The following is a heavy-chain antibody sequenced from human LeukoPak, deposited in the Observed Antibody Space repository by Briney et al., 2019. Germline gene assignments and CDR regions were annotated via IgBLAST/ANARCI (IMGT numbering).Heavy chain of an antibody. CDR3: AKGLGYYSDY. V-gene: IGHV3-30*02. J-gene: IGHJ4*02. CDR2: IQFDGNGE. Sequence: PWGSLRLSCAASGFTFSSYGMHWVRQAPGTGLEWVAFIQFDGNGEYYADSVKGRFTISRDNSKNTLFLQMHSLRPEDTALYYCAKGLGYYSDYWGQGTLVTVSS. D-gene: IGHD1-26*01. CDR1: GFTFSSYG.